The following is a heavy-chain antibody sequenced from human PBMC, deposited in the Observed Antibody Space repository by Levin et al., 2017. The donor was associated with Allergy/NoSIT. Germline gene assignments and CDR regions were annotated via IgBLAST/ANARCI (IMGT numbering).Heavy chain of an antibody. CDR2: INPNSGGT. Sequence: EASVKVSCKASGYRFTGYYMHWVRQAPGQGFEWMGWINPNSGGTNYAQNFQGRVTMTRDTSISTAFMELIRLTYDDTAVYYCARDVRGYYDSGSYSPYYYMDVWGRGTTVTVSS. V-gene: IGHV1-2*02. J-gene: IGHJ6*03. CDR1: GYRFTGYY. D-gene: IGHD3-10*01. CDR3: ARDVRGYYDSGSYSPYYYMDV.